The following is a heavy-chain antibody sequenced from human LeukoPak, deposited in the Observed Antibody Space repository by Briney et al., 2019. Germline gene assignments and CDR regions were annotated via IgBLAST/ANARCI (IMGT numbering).Heavy chain of an antibody. CDR1: GFTFSSYA. CDR2: IKSKTDGGTT. D-gene: IGHD3-22*01. CDR3: STTYYYDSSEGY. V-gene: IGHV3-15*07. Sequence: GSLRLSCAASGFTFSSYAMHWVRQAPGKGLEWVGRIKSKTDGGTTDYAAPVKGRFTISRDDSKNTLYLQMNSLKTEDTAVYYCSTTYYYDSSEGYWGQGTLVTVSS. J-gene: IGHJ4*02.